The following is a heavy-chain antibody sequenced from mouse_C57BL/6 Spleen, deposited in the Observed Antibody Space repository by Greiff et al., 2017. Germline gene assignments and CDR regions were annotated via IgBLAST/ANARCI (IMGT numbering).Heavy chain of an antibody. CDR1: GFNIKDYY. Sequence: VQLQQSGAELVKPGASVKLSCTASGFNIKDYYMHWVKQRTEQGLEWIGRIDPEDGETKYAPKFQGKATITADTSSNTAYLQLSSLTSKDTAVYYCARATMVPYFDYWGQGTTLTVSS. CDR3: ARATMVPYFDY. CDR2: IDPEDGET. J-gene: IGHJ2*01. V-gene: IGHV14-2*01. D-gene: IGHD2-1*01.